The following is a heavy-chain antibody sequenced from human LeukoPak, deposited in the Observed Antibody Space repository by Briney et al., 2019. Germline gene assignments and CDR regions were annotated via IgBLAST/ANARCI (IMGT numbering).Heavy chain of an antibody. Sequence: SRTLSLTCAISGDTVSSNSAAWNWIRQSPSRGLEWLGRTYYRSKWYNEYAVSVKSRITINTDTSKNQFSLQLNSVTPEDTAVYYCARGEIAVAALDYWGQGTLVTVSS. CDR3: ARGEIAVAALDY. V-gene: IGHV6-1*01. CDR2: TYYRSKWYN. CDR1: GDTVSSNSAA. D-gene: IGHD6-19*01. J-gene: IGHJ4*02.